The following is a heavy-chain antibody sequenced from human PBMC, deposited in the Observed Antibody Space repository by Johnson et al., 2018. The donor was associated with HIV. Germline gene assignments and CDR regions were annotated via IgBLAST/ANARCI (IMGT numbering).Heavy chain of an antibody. V-gene: IGHV3-9*01. CDR2: ISWNSGSI. D-gene: IGHD3-9*01. CDR3: ASLPLRYRSWDDI. J-gene: IGHJ3*02. CDR1: GFTFDDYA. Sequence: VQLVESGGGLVQPGRSLRLSCAASGFTFDDYAMHWVRQAPGKGLEWVSGISWNSGSIGYADSVKGRFTISRDNAKNSLYLQMNSLRAEVTAVYYCASLPLRYRSWDDIWGQGTMVTVSS.